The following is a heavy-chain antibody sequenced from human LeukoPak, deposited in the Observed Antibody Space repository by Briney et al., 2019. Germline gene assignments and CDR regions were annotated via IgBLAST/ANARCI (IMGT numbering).Heavy chain of an antibody. D-gene: IGHD3-22*01. Sequence: GGSLRLSCAASGFTFSSYGTHWVRQAPGKGLEWVAVIWYDGSNKYYADSVKGRFTISRDNSKNTLYLQMNSLRAEDTAVYYCARDFRRYYDSSGFDYWGQGTLVTVSS. V-gene: IGHV3-33*01. J-gene: IGHJ4*02. CDR1: GFTFSSYG. CDR3: ARDFRRYYDSSGFDY. CDR2: IWYDGSNK.